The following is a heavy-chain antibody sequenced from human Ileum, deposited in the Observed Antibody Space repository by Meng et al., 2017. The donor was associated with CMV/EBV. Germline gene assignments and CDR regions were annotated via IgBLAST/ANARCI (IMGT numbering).Heavy chain of an antibody. D-gene: IGHD2-15*01. CDR3: ARAGYSGVAPLRFDP. CDR2: SIPIFATT. CDR1: GGTVSNYA. V-gene: IGHV1-69*05. Sequence: SGGTVSNYAIIWVRQAPGQGLEWMGGSIPIFATTNYAQKFQGRVTITTDESTSTTYIELSSLRSEDTAVYYCARAGYSGVAPLRFDPWGQGTLVTVSS. J-gene: IGHJ5*02.